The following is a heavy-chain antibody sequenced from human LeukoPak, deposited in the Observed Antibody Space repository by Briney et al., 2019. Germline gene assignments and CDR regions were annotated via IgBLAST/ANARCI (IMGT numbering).Heavy chain of an antibody. CDR2: ISAYNGNT. CDR3: AREGRELNAFDI. Sequence: ASVKVFCKASGYTFTSYGISRVRQAPGQGLEWMGWISAYNGNTNYAQKLQGRVTMTIDTSTSTAYMELRSLRSDDTAVYYCAREGRELNAFDIWGQGTMVTVSS. CDR1: GYTFTSYG. V-gene: IGHV1-18*01. D-gene: IGHD1-26*01. J-gene: IGHJ3*02.